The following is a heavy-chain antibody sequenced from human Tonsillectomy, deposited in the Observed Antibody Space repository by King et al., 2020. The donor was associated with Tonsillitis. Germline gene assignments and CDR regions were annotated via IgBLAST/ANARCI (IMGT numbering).Heavy chain of an antibody. CDR2: ISFDGSNK. CDR1: GFTFSSYA. CDR3: ARRDGALDYYYYGMDV. Sequence: VQLVESGGGVVQPGRSLRLSCAASGFTFSSYAMHWVRQAPGKGLAWVALISFDGSNKEYADSAKGRFTISRDNSKNRLYLQMNSLRAEDTAVYYCARRDGALDYYYYGMDVWGQGTTVTVSS. D-gene: IGHD4-17*01. J-gene: IGHJ6*02. V-gene: IGHV3-30-3*01.